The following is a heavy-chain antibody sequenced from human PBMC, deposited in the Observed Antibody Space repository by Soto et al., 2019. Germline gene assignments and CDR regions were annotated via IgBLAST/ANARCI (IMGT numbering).Heavy chain of an antibody. V-gene: IGHV2-5*01. J-gene: IGHJ4*02. D-gene: IGHD6-19*01. CDR1: GFSLYTSGFS. CDR3: AHSGAYSSKLHFDK. Sequence: QITLRESGPTLAKHTQTLTLTCTFSGFSLYTSGFSVTWIRQPPGKALEWLALIYCNDDKRYSPSLKSRLTINKDTSKNHVVLTMTNVDPVDTGTYNCAHSGAYSSKLHFDKWGPGTLVTVSS. CDR2: IYCNDDK.